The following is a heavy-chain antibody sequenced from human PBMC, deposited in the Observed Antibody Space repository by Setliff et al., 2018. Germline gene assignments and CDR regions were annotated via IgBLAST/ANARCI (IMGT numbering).Heavy chain of an antibody. CDR2: ISGSGGST. V-gene: IGHV3-23*01. CDR1: GFTFSSYA. CDR3: AKPFDYGGSNWYFDL. J-gene: IGHJ2*01. D-gene: IGHD4-17*01. Sequence: GGSLRLSCAASGFTFSSYAMSWVRQAPGKGLEWVSAISGSGGSTYYADSVKGRFTISRDNSKNTLYLQINSLRAEDTAVYYCAKPFDYGGSNWYFDLWGRGTLVTVSS.